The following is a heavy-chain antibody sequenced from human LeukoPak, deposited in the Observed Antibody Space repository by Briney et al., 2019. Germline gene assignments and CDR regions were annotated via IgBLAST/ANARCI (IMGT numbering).Heavy chain of an antibody. V-gene: IGHV1-58*01. CDR1: GFTFTSSA. CDR2: IVVGSGNT. Sequence: SVKVSCKASGFTFTSSAVQWVRQARGQRLEWIGWIVVGSGNTNYAQKFQERVTITRDTSTSTAYMELSSLRSEDTAVYYCAAGFNGGGVDTAMVYYYYGMDVWGQGTTVTVSS. D-gene: IGHD5-18*01. J-gene: IGHJ6*02. CDR3: AAGFNGGGVDTAMVYYYYGMDV.